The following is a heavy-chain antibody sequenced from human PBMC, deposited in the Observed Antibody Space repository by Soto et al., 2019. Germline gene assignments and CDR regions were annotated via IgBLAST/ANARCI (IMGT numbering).Heavy chain of an antibody. V-gene: IGHV4-30-4*01. CDR1: GGSISSGDYY. CDR2: IYYSGST. Sequence: SETLSLTCTVSGGSISSGDYYWSWIRQPPGKGLEWIGYIYYSGSTYYNPSLKSRVTISVDTSKNQFSLKLSSVTAADTAVYYCARDPVEADYYYYGMDVWGQGTTVTVSS. J-gene: IGHJ6*02. D-gene: IGHD2-15*01. CDR3: ARDPVEADYYYYGMDV.